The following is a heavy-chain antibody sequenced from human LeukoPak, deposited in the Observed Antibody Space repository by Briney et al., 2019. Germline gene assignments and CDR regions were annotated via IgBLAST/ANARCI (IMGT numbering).Heavy chain of an antibody. J-gene: IGHJ4*02. V-gene: IGHV3-64D*06. Sequence: GGSLRLSCSASGFTFSSYAMHWVRQAPGKGLEYVSAISSNGGSTYYADSVKGRFTISRDNSKNTLYLQMSSLRAEDTAVYYCVKDLAGYYDSSGQGYFDYWGQGTLVTVSS. CDR2: ISSNGGST. D-gene: IGHD3-22*01. CDR3: VKDLAGYYDSSGQGYFDY. CDR1: GFTFSSYA.